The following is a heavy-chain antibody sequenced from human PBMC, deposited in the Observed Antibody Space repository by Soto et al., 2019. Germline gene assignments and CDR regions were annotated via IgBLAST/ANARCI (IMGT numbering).Heavy chain of an antibody. V-gene: IGHV3-30*18. D-gene: IGHD4-4*01. CDR1: GFTFSSYG. Sequence: QVQLVESGGGVVQPGRSLRLSCAASGFTFSSYGMHWVRQAPGKGLEWVTVISYDGSNKYYVDSVKGRFTISRDNSENTLYLEMNSLRAEDTAVYYCAKDRHDYSNYFDHWGQRTRVTVSS. CDR3: AKDRHDYSNYFDH. J-gene: IGHJ4*02. CDR2: ISYDGSNK.